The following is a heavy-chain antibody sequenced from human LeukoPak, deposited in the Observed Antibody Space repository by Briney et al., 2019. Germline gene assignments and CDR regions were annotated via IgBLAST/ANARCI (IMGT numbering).Heavy chain of an antibody. J-gene: IGHJ3*02. V-gene: IGHV1-69*05. CDR2: IIPIFGTA. CDR1: GYTFTNYA. D-gene: IGHD1-26*01. Sequence: SVKVSCKASGYTFTNYAMNWVRQAPGQGLEWMGGIIPIFGTANYAQKFQGRVTITTDESTSTAYMELSSLRSEDTAVYYCAKKNSGSYFRNAFDIWGQGTMVTVSS. CDR3: AKKNSGSYFRNAFDI.